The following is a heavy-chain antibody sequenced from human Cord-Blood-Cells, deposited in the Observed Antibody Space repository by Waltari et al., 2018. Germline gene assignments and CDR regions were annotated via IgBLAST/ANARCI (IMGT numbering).Heavy chain of an antibody. CDR1: GYTFTGYY. CDR2: SNPNSGGT. D-gene: IGHD3-10*01. V-gene: IGHV1-2*02. CDR3: ARGITMVRGVIGAFDI. Sequence: QVQLVQSGAEVKKPGASVKVSCKASGYTFTGYYMHWVRQAPGQGLEWMGWSNPNSGGTNYAQKFQGRVTMTRDTSISTAYRELSSLRSDDTAGYYCARGITMVRGVIGAFDIWGQGTMVTVSS. J-gene: IGHJ3*02.